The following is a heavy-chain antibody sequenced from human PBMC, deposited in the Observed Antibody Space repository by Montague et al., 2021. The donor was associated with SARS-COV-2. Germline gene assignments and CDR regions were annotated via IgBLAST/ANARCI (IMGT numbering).Heavy chain of an antibody. J-gene: IGHJ4*02. CDR3: AKSTHYYASGTYYNTYYFDH. CDR1: GFTFSNYG. Sequence: SLRLSCAASGFTFSNYGMSWVRQAPGKGLEWVSLISGTGANTHYADSVKGRFTISRDNSKNTVLLQMNSLRAEDTAVYYCAKSTHYYASGTYYNTYYFDHWGQGTLVTVSS. CDR2: ISGTGANT. D-gene: IGHD3-10*01. V-gene: IGHV3-23*01.